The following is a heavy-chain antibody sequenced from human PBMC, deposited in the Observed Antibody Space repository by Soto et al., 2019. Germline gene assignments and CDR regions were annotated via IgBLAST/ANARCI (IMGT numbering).Heavy chain of an antibody. D-gene: IGHD6-6*01. CDR3: ARQMEDIAARRLRYYYGMDV. Sequence: QVQLVQSGAEVKKPGSSVKVSCKASGGTFSSYAISWVRQAPGQGLEWMGGIIPIFGTANYVQKFQGRVTITADESTSTAYMELSSLRSEDTAVYYCARQMEDIAARRLRYYYGMDVWGQGTTVTVSS. J-gene: IGHJ6*02. CDR1: GGTFSSYA. CDR2: IIPIFGTA. V-gene: IGHV1-69*01.